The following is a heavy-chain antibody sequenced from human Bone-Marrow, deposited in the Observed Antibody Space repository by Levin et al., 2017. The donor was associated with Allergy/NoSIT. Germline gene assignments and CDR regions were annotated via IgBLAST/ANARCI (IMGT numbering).Heavy chain of an antibody. V-gene: IGHV3-21*01. CDR1: GFSFSSYS. CDR2: ISSSSSYI. J-gene: IGHJ4*02. CDR3: GRFYGNTVPY. D-gene: IGHD1-26*01. Sequence: GGSLRLSCAASGFSFSSYSMNWVRQAPGKAPEWVASISSSSSYIFYADSVKGRFTISRDNAKESLFLDMNSLRVEDTAVYYCGRFYGNTVPYWGQGTRVTVSS.